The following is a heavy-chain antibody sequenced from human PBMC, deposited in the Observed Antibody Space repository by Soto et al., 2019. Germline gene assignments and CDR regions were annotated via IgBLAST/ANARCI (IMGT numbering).Heavy chain of an antibody. Sequence: QVQLVQSGAEVTKPGASVKVSCKASGYTLTSYGISWVRQAPGQGLEWMGWISAYNGDTNYAQSLQGRVTMTTDTSTTTAYMELRSLRSDDTAVYYGATTIGYSYYYYGMDVWGQGTTVTVSS. D-gene: IGHD5-12*01. V-gene: IGHV1-18*01. CDR3: ATTIGYSYYYYGMDV. J-gene: IGHJ6*02. CDR2: ISAYNGDT. CDR1: GYTLTSYG.